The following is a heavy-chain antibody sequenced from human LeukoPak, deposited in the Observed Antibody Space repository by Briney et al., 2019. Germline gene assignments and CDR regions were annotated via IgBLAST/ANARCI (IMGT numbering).Heavy chain of an antibody. Sequence: SETLSLTCTVSGGSISSSDNYWGWIRQPPGKGPEWIGSIYYSGSTYYSPSLKSRATISGDTSKNQFSLKLSSVTAADTAVYYCAGLHLYVHNYVNFDYWGQGTLVSVSS. CDR1: GGSISSSDNY. D-gene: IGHD3-10*02. J-gene: IGHJ4*02. V-gene: IGHV4-39*01. CDR3: AGLHLYVHNYVNFDY. CDR2: IYYSGST.